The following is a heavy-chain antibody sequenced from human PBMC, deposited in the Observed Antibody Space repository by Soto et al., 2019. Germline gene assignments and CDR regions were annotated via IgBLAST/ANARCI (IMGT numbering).Heavy chain of an antibody. CDR1: GFTFSSYA. CDR3: AREIERLLGY. D-gene: IGHD3-3*01. CDR2: ISYDGSDK. J-gene: IGHJ4*02. V-gene: IGHV3-30-3*01. Sequence: GGSLRLCCAASGFTFSSYAMHWVRQAPGKGLEWVAVISYDGSDKYYADSVKGRFTISRDNSKNTLYLQMNSLRAEDTAVYYCAREIERLLGYWGQGTLVTVSS.